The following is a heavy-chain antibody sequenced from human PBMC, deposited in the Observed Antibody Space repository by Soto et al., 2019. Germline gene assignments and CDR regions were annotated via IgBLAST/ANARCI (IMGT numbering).Heavy chain of an antibody. Sequence: SETLSLTCTVSGGSISSYYWSWIRQPPGKGLEWIGYIYYSGSTNYNPSLKSRVTISVDTSKNQFSLKLSSVTAADTAVYYCARRVVVPAQGVGYFDYWGQGTLVTVSS. J-gene: IGHJ4*02. V-gene: IGHV4-59*01. CDR3: ARRVVVPAQGVGYFDY. D-gene: IGHD2-2*01. CDR2: IYYSGST. CDR1: GGSISSYY.